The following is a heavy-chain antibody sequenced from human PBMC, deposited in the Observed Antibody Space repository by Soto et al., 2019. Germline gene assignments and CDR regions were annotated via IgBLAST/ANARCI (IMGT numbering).Heavy chain of an antibody. J-gene: IGHJ5*02. Sequence: QVQLVQSGAEVKKPGASVKVSCKASGYTFTGYYMHWVRQAPGQGLEWMGWINPNSGGTNYAQKFQGWATMTRDTSISTAYMELSRLRSDDTAVYYCARSQYNRLGIVNWFDPWGQGTLVTVSS. V-gene: IGHV1-2*04. CDR2: INPNSGGT. CDR3: ARSQYNRLGIVNWFDP. CDR1: GYTFTGYY. D-gene: IGHD7-27*01.